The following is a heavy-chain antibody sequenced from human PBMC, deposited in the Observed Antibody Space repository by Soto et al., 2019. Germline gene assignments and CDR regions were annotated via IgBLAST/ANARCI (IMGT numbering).Heavy chain of an antibody. D-gene: IGHD2-15*01. CDR3: AKDLFGFVVVVAATGWSNWFDP. Sequence: GGSLRLSCAASGFTFSSYAMSWVRQAPGKGLEWVSAISGSGGSTYYADSVKGRFTISRDNSKNTLYLQMNSLRAEDTAVYYCAKDLFGFVVVVAATGWSNWFDPWGQGTLVTVSS. V-gene: IGHV3-23*01. CDR1: GFTFSSYA. J-gene: IGHJ5*02. CDR2: ISGSGGST.